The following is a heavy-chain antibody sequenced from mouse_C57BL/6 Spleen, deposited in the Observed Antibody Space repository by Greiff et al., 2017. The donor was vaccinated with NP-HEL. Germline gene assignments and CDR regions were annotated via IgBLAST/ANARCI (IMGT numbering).Heavy chain of an antibody. J-gene: IGHJ2*01. V-gene: IGHV3-6*01. CDR3: ASLEVLYYFDY. CDR2: ISYDGSN. Sequence: EVQLQESGPGLVKPSQSLSLTCSVTGYSITSGYYWNWIRQFPGNILEWMGYISYDGSNNYNPSLKNRISITRDTSKNQFFLKLNSVTTEDTATYYCASLEVLYYFDYWGQGTTLTVSS. CDR1: GYSITSGYY.